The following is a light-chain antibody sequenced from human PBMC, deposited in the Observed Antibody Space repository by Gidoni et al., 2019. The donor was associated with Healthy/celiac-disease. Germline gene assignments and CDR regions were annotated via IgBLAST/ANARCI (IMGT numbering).Light chain of an antibody. Sequence: EIVLTPSPGTLSLSPGERATLSCRASHSVSSSYLAWYQQKPGQAPRLLIYGASSRATGIPDRFSGSGSGTDFTLTISRLEPEDFAVYYCQQYGSSSWTFGQGTKVEIK. CDR3: QQYGSSSWT. CDR1: HSVSSSY. CDR2: GAS. J-gene: IGKJ1*01. V-gene: IGKV3-20*01.